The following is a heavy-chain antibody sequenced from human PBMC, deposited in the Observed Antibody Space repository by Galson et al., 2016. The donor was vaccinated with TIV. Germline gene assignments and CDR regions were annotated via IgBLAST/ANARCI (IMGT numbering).Heavy chain of an antibody. V-gene: IGHV3-30*02. CDR3: AKDRGCGGDCPHYYGMDV. J-gene: IGHJ6*02. Sequence: VRQAPGKGLEWVALIWYDGSKKYYTDSVKGRFTISRDNSKNTLYLQMDSLRPEDTAMYYCAKDRGCGGDCPHYYGMDVWGQGTTVTVSS. CDR2: IWYDGSKK. D-gene: IGHD2-21*02.